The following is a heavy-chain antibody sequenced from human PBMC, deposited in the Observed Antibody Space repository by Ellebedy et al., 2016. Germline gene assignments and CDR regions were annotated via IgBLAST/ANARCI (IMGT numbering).Heavy chain of an antibody. J-gene: IGHJ4*02. CDR3: ARSVHLSTYYFDY. V-gene: IGHV1-69*04. CDR2: IIPILGIA. D-gene: IGHD5/OR15-5a*01. Sequence: ASVKVSCKASGGTFSSYAISWVRQAPGQGLEWMGRIIPILGIANYAQKFQGRVTITADKSTSTAYMELSSLRSEDTAVYYCARSVHLSTYYFDYWGQGTLVTVSS. CDR1: GGTFSSYA.